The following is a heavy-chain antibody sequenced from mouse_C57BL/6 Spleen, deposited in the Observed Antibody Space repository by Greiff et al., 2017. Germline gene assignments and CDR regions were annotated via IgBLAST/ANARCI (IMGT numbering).Heavy chain of an antibody. V-gene: IGHV1-82*01. Sequence: VQLQQSGPELVKPGASVKISCKASGYAFSSSWMNWVKQRPGKGLEWIGRIYPGDGDTNYNGKFKGKATLTADKSSSTAYMQLSSLTSEDSAVYFCARSDGYDGNWFAYWGQGTLVTVSA. J-gene: IGHJ3*01. CDR3: ARSDGYDGNWFAY. CDR1: GYAFSSSW. CDR2: IYPGDGDT. D-gene: IGHD2-2*01.